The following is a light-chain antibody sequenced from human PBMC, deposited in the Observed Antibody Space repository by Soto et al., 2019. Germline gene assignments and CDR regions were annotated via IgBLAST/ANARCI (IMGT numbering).Light chain of an antibody. CDR1: QSVSDNY. V-gene: IGKV3-20*01. Sequence: EIVLTQSPGTLSLSSGERATLSCRASQSVSDNYLAWYQQKPGQAPRLLIYGASSRAAGIPDRFSGSGSGPYFTLTISRLGPEDVAVYFCQQYGSSPWTFGQGTKVEIK. J-gene: IGKJ1*01. CDR3: QQYGSSPWT. CDR2: GAS.